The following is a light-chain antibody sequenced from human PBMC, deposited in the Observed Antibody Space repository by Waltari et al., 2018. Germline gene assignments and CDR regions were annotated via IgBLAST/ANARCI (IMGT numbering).Light chain of an antibody. V-gene: IGKV3-20*01. CDR2: GAS. CDR1: QSVSSYY. CDR3: QQYASSPRLT. Sequence: ELVLTPSPGTLSLSPGAGAPLPCRASQSVSSYYLAWYQQKPGQAPRLLSYGASSRATGIPDRFSGSGSGTDFTLTINRLEPEDFAVYYCQQYASSPRLTFGGGTKVEIK. J-gene: IGKJ4*01.